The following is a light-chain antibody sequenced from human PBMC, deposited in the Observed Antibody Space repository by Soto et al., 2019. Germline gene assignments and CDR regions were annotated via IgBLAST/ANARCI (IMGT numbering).Light chain of an antibody. CDR2: EAS. Sequence: QSVLTQPASVSGSPGQSITISCTGTSRDVGSYNLVSWYQQYPGTAPKVIIYEASKRPSGVSNRFSGFRSGNTASLTISGLQAEDEGAYYCCSYAGSSNFVFGGGTKLTVL. CDR1: SRDVGSYNL. V-gene: IGLV2-23*02. J-gene: IGLJ2*01. CDR3: CSYAGSSNFV.